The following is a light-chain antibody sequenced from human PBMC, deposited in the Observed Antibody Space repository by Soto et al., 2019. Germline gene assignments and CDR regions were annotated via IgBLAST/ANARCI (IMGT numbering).Light chain of an antibody. V-gene: IGLV4-69*01. Sequence: QSVLTQSPSASASLGASVKLTCTLSSGHSSYAIAWHQQQPEKGPRYLMKLNSDGSHSKGDGIPDRFSGSSSGAERYLTISSLQSEDEADYHCQTWGTDIVVFGGGTKLTVL. CDR1: SGHSSYA. CDR3: QTWGTDIVV. CDR2: LNSDGSH. J-gene: IGLJ2*01.